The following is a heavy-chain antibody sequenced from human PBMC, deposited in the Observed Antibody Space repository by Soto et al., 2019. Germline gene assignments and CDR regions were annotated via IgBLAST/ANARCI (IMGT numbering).Heavy chain of an antibody. CDR2: IHYSGST. CDR1: SGSISSYY. J-gene: IGHJ4*02. V-gene: IGHV4-59*01. CDR3: ARDKGYSGYGVDY. Sequence: PSETLSLTCTVSSGSISSYYWSWIRQPPGEGLQWIGYIHYSGSTKYNPSLKSRATMSVDTSKNKFSLRDEDTAVYYCARDKGYSGYGVDYWGQGTQVTVSS. D-gene: IGHD5-12*01.